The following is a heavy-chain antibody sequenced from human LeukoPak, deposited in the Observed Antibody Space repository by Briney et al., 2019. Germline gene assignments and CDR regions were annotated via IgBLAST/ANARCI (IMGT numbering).Heavy chain of an antibody. CDR1: GGTFRSYA. D-gene: IGHD2-15*01. CDR2: IIPIFGTA. CDR3: AREGYCSGGSCYSGFDY. Sequence: GASVKVSCEASGGTFRSYAISWVRQAPGQGLEWMGGIIPIFGTANYAQKFQGRVTITAVKSTSTAYMELSSLRSEDTAVYYCAREGYCSGGSCYSGFDYWGQGTLVTVSS. J-gene: IGHJ4*02. V-gene: IGHV1-69*06.